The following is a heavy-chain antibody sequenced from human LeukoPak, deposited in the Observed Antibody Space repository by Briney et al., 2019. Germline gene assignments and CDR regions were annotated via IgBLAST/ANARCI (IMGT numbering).Heavy chain of an antibody. CDR3: AREVCTGGTCYFDY. CDR1: GTSISRGGYS. Sequence: PSETLSLTCAVSGTSISRGGYSWNWSRQPPGKGLEWIGHIYHSGSTYYNPSLKSRVTISVDTSKNQFSLRLSSVTAADTAVYYCAREVCTGGTCYFDYWGQGTLVTVSS. CDR2: IYHSGST. V-gene: IGHV4-30-4*07. D-gene: IGHD2-8*02. J-gene: IGHJ4*02.